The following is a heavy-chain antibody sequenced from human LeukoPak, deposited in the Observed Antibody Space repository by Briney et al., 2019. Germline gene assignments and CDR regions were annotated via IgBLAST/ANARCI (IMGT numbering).Heavy chain of an antibody. CDR3: AKPYYYGSRSYMDY. CDR1: GFTFSSYG. V-gene: IGHV3-30*18. D-gene: IGHD3-10*01. Sequence: GGSLRLTCAASGFTFSSYGMHWVRQAPGKGLEWVAIISYDGSNEYYADSVQGRFTISRDNSKNTLYLQMNSLRAEDTAVYYCAKPYYYGSRSYMDYWGQGTLVTVSS. CDR2: ISYDGSNE. J-gene: IGHJ4*02.